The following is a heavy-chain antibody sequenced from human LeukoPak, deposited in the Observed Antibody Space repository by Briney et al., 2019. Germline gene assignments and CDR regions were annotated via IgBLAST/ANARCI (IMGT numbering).Heavy chain of an antibody. J-gene: IGHJ4*02. Sequence: GGSLRLSCAASGFTFSSYSMNWVRQAPGKGLEWVLSSSSSSSYIYYADSVKGRFTISRDNAKNSLYLQMNSLRAEDTAVYYCARAHNWKYGTFDYWGQGTLVTVSS. CDR1: GFTFSSYS. CDR3: ARAHNWKYGTFDY. CDR2: SSSSSSYI. V-gene: IGHV3-21*01. D-gene: IGHD1-7*01.